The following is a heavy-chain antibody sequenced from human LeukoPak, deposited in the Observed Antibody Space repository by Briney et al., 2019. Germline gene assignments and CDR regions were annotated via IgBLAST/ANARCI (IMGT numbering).Heavy chain of an antibody. J-gene: IGHJ4*02. CDR3: ARGARVVVPAAADY. V-gene: IGHV1-69*06. CDR1: GGTFSSYA. Sequence: GASVKVSCKASGGTFSSYAISWVRQAPGQGLEWMGGIIPIFGTANYAQKFQGRVTITADKSTSTAYMELSSLRSEDTAVYYCARGARVVVPAAADYWGQGTLVTVSS. D-gene: IGHD2-2*01. CDR2: IIPIFGTA.